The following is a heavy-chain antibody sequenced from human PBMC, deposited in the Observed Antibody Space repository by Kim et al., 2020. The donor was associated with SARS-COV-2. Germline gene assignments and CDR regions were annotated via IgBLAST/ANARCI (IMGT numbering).Heavy chain of an antibody. V-gene: IGHV7-4-1*02. Sequence: ASVKVSCKASGYTFTSYAMNWVRQAPGQGLEWMGWINTNTGNPTYAQGFTGRFVFSLDTSVSTAYLQISSRKAENTAVYYCAREPVPKWERLPRPFDYGGQGTLVTVSS. CDR3: AREPVPKWERLPRPFDY. D-gene: IGHD1-26*01. CDR2: INTNTGNP. J-gene: IGHJ4*02. CDR1: GYTFTSYA.